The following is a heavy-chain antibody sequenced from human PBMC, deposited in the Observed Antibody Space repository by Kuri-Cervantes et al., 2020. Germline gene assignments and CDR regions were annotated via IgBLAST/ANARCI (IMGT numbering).Heavy chain of an antibody. CDR3: ASDAVVATPGAFDI. CDR1: GGSFSGYY. V-gene: IGHV4-34*01. CDR2: INHSGST. Sequence: SETLSLTCAVSGGSFSGYYWSWIRQPPGKGLEWIGEINHSGSTNYNPSLKSRVTISVDTPKNQFSLKLSSVTAADTAVYYCASDAVVATPGAFDIWGQGTMVTVSS. D-gene: IGHD5-12*01. J-gene: IGHJ3*02.